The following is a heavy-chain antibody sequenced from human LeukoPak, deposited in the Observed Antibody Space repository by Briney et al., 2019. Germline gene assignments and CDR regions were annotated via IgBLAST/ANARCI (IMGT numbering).Heavy chain of an antibody. CDR3: AKAYGDYGGSSAFDI. D-gene: IGHD4-17*01. V-gene: IGHV3-30*18. J-gene: IGHJ3*02. CDR2: ISYDGSNK. CDR1: GFTFSSYG. Sequence: GSLRLSCAASGFTFSSYGMHWVRQAPGKGLEWVAVISYDGSNKYYADSVKGRFTISRDNSKNTLYLQMNSLRAEDTAVYYCAKAYGDYGGSSAFDIWGQGTMVTVSS.